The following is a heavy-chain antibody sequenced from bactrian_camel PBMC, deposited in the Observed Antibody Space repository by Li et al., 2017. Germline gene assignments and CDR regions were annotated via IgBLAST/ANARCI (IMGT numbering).Heavy chain of an antibody. J-gene: IGHJ6*01. Sequence: VQLVESGGGSVQAGGSLTLSCAAVEYTGTLHCMGWFRQAPGKERERVATIDSDGTTSYADFVKGRFTISKDNAKNTLYLRMNNLKAEDTAMYYCAAEATEALLSSASGFGYWGQGTQVTVS. CDR2: IDSDGTT. D-gene: IGHD3*01. CDR3: AAEATEALLSSASGFGY. CDR1: EYTGTLHC. V-gene: IGHV3S67*01.